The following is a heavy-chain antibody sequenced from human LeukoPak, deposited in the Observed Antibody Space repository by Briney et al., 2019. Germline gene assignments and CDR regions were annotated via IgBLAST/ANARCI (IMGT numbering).Heavy chain of an antibody. J-gene: IGHJ4*02. CDR1: GFTFSSYG. CDR3: ARASWGGSSWFNPNY. CDR2: IWYDGGNK. Sequence: GGSLRLSCAASGFTFSSYGMHWVRQAPGKGLEWVAVIWYDGGNKYYAGSVKGRFTISRDNSKNTLYLQMNSLRAEDTAVYYCARASWGGSSWFNPNYWGQGTLVTVSS. D-gene: IGHD6-13*01. V-gene: IGHV3-33*01.